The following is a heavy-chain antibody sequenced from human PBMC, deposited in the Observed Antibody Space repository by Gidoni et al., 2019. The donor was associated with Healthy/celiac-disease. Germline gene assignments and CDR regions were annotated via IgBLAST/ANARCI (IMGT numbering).Heavy chain of an antibody. D-gene: IGHD3-10*01. CDR2: ISGSGGST. CDR1: GFTFSSYA. J-gene: IGHJ4*02. V-gene: IGHV3-23*01. Sequence: EVQRLASGGGLVQTGGSLRRSCAAPGFTFSSYAMSWVRQAPGKGLEWVSAISGSGGSTYYADSVKGRFTISRDNSKNTLYLQMNSLRAEDTAVYYCAKVGGDLGGGYWGQGTLVTVSS. CDR3: AKVGGDLGGGY.